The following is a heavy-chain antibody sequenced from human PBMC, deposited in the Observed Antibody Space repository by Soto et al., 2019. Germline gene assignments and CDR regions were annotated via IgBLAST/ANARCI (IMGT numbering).Heavy chain of an antibody. CDR1: GFTFSSYA. J-gene: IGHJ6*03. CDR3: AEDRLWFGKSNYMEF. V-gene: IGHV3-23*01. Sequence: PGESPRLSCAAYGFTFSSYAMSWFRQAPGKGLEWVSAISGSGGSTYYAGSVKGRFTISRGNSKNTLYLQMNSLRAEDTAVYYCAEDRLWFGKSNYMEFWGKGTLVNVSS. D-gene: IGHD3-10*01. CDR2: ISGSGGST.